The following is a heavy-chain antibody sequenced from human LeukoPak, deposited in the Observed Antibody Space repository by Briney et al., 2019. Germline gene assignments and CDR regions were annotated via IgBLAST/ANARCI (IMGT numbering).Heavy chain of an antibody. CDR1: GGSFSGYY. CDR2: INHSGST. CDR3: ARGVAARPVHYYYYMDV. Sequence: SETLSLTCAVYGGSFSGYYWSWIRQPPGKGLEWIGEINHSGSTNYNPSLKSRGTISVETSKTQFSLKLSSVTAADTAVYYCARGVAARPVHYYYYMDVWGKGTTVTVSS. J-gene: IGHJ6*03. V-gene: IGHV4-34*01. D-gene: IGHD6-6*01.